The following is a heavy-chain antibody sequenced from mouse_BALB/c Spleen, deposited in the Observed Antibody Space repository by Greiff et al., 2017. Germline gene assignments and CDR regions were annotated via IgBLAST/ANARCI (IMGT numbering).Heavy chain of an antibody. CDR2: IYPGDGDT. J-gene: IGHJ3*01. CDR3: ARDGLRRGFAY. V-gene: IGHV1-80*01. Sequence: QVQLQQSGAELVRPGSSVKISCKASGYAFSRYWMNWVKQRPGQGLEWIGQIYPGDGDTNYNGKFKGKATLTADKSSSTAYMQLSSLTSEDSAVYFCARDGLRRGFAYWGQGTLVTVSS. CDR1: GYAFSRYW. D-gene: IGHD2-4*01.